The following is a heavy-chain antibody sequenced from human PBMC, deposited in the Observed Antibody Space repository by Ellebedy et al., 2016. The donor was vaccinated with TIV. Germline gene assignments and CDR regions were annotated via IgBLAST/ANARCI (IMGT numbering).Heavy chain of an antibody. CDR2: INPNSGGT. V-gene: IGHV1-2*02. D-gene: IGHD3-3*01. J-gene: IGHJ5*02. CDR1: GYTFTGYY. Sequence: ASVKVSXKASGYTFTGYYMHWVRQAPGQGLEWMGWINPNSGGTNYAQKFQGRVTMTRDTSISTAYMELSRLRSDDTAVYYCARGTRVYYDFWSGPDPNWFDPWGQGTLVTVSS. CDR3: ARGTRVYYDFWSGPDPNWFDP.